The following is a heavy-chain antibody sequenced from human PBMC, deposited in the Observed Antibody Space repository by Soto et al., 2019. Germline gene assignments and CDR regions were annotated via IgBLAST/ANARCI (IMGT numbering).Heavy chain of an antibody. J-gene: IGHJ5*02. CDR3: AKHAEYQLVSWFDP. V-gene: IGHV3-23*01. D-gene: IGHD2-2*01. CDR2: ISAGGGNT. CDR1: GFSFSTYA. Sequence: EVQLLESGGGLVQPGGSLRLSCAVSGFSFSTYAMSWVRQAPGKGLEWVSGISAGGGNTYYADSVRGRFTISRDNSKDTMYLQITSLRAEDTAIYYCAKHAEYQLVSWFDPWGQGTLVTVSS.